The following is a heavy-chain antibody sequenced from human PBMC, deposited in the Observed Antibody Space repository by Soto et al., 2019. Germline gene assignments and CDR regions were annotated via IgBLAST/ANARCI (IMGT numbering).Heavy chain of an antibody. CDR3: ARGRDNWNYRDAFDI. CDR1: GYTFTNYG. CDR2: INVYNGNT. V-gene: IGHV1-18*01. D-gene: IGHD1-7*01. J-gene: IGHJ3*02. Sequence: RASVKVSCKASGYTFTNYGISWVRQAPGQGLEWMGWINVYNGNTKYAQKVQGRVTMTTDTSTSTAYMELRSLRSEDTAVYYCARGRDNWNYRDAFDIWGQGTMVTVSS.